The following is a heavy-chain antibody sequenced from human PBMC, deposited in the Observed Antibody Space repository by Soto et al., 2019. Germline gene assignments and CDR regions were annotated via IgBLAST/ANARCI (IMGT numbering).Heavy chain of an antibody. D-gene: IGHD2-2*02. J-gene: IGHJ6*02. CDR3: ARVPIPLFYGMDV. V-gene: IGHV1-69*02. CDR2: ITPILGVA. CDR1: GGTFSSHI. Sequence: QVQLVQSGAEVKKPGSSVKVSCKASGGTFSSHIISWVRQAPGQGLEWMGRITPILGVANYAQKFQGRVTITADKSTNTAYMELTSLRSEDTAVFYCARVPIPLFYGMDVWGQGTTVTVSS.